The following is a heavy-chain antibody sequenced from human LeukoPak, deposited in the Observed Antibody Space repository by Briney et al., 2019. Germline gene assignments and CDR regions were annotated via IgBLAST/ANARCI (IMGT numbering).Heavy chain of an antibody. CDR1: GFTFSTYA. V-gene: IGHV3-23*01. Sequence: GGSLRLSCAASGFTFSTYAMNWVRQAPGKGLEWVSAISGGGGTYYADSVKGRFTISRDNSMNTLFLQMNSLRAEDTAVYYCAKGTRSGSYYPFDSWGQGTLVTVSS. D-gene: IGHD3-10*01. CDR3: AKGTRSGSYYPFDS. CDR2: ISGGGGT. J-gene: IGHJ4*02.